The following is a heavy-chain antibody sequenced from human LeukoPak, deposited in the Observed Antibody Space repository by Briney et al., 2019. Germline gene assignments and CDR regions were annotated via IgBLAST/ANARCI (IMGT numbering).Heavy chain of an antibody. Sequence: PSGTLSLTCTVSGGSISSGGYYWSWIRQHPGKGLEWIGYIYYSGSTYYNPSLKSRVTISVDTSKNQFSLKLSSVTAADTAVYYCARDRNDWALDYWGQGTLVTVSS. V-gene: IGHV4-31*03. CDR3: ARDRNDWALDY. CDR1: GGSISSGGYY. D-gene: IGHD1-1*01. J-gene: IGHJ4*02. CDR2: IYYSGST.